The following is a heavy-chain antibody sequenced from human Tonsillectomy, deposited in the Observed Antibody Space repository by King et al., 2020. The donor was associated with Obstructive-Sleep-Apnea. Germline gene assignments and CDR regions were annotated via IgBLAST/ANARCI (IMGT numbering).Heavy chain of an antibody. Sequence: VQLVESGGGLVQPGGSLRLSCAASGFTFSNYAMSWVRQAPGKGLEWVAAISCSCGSTYYADSVKGRFTISRDNSKNTRYLQKNSLRAEDTAVYYCAKAGSRGSGSWIDYWGQGTLVTVSS. CDR1: GFTFSNYA. V-gene: IGHV3-23*04. J-gene: IGHJ4*02. CDR2: ISCSCGST. CDR3: AKAGSRGSGSWIDY. D-gene: IGHD3-10*01.